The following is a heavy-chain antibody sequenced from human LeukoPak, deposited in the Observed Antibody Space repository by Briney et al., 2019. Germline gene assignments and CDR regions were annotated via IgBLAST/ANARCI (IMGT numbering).Heavy chain of an antibody. Sequence: GRSLRLSCAASGFTFSSYWMSWVRQGPGKGREWVAYIKQDGSEKYYVDSVKGRFTISRDNAKNSLYLQMNSLRAEDTAVYYCARAFEGRLVGATDYWGQGTLVTVSS. J-gene: IGHJ4*02. CDR3: ARAFEGRLVGATDY. CDR1: GFTFSSYW. V-gene: IGHV3-7*01. D-gene: IGHD1-26*01. CDR2: IKQDGSEK.